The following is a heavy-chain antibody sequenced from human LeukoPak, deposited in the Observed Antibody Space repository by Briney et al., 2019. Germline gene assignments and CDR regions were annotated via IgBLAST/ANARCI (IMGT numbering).Heavy chain of an antibody. J-gene: IGHJ4*02. CDR3: ARDPSGWYFVDY. Sequence: GGSLRLSCGASGFIFNNYAMNWVRQAPGKGLEWVSSISSSSGYIYYADSVKGRFTISRDNAKNSLYLQMNSLRAEDTAVYYCARDPSGWYFVDYWGQGTLVTVSS. CDR2: ISSSSGYI. V-gene: IGHV3-21*01. CDR1: GFIFNNYA. D-gene: IGHD6-19*01.